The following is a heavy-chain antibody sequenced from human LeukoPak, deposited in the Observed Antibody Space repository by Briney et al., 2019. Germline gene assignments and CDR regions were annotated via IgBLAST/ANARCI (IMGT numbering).Heavy chain of an antibody. CDR2: ISSSSYI. D-gene: IGHD3-16*01. V-gene: IGHV3-21*04. CDR1: GFTFSSYS. J-gene: IGHJ4*02. Sequence: GGSLRLSCAASGFTFSSYSMNWVRQAPGKGLEWVSSISSSSYIYYADSVKGRFTISRDNAENSLYLQMNSLRAEDTAVYYCARGTGGDSLLDYWGQGTLVTVSS. CDR3: ARGTGGDSLLDY.